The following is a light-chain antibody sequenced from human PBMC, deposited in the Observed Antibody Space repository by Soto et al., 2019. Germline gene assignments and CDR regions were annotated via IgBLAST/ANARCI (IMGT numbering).Light chain of an antibody. J-gene: IGLJ2*01. Sequence: QSVLTQPPSASGTPGQRVTISCSGSTSNIETNPVSWYQHLPGTAPKLLIYSNSQRPSGVPDRFSGSKSGTSASLAISGLQSEDETDYYCTAWDDRLTGVVFGGGTKLTVL. V-gene: IGLV1-44*01. CDR1: TSNIETNP. CDR3: TAWDDRLTGVV. CDR2: SNS.